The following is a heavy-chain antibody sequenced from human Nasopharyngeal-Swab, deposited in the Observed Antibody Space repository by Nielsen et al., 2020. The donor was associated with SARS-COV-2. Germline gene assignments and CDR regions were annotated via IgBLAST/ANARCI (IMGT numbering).Heavy chain of an antibody. CDR2: ITAGGGT. V-gene: IGHV3-23*01. J-gene: IGHJ4*02. D-gene: IGHD4-11*01. CDR3: AGDNYRH. Sequence: GESLQISCAASGFTFSNFAMSWVRQTPGKGLEWVSTITAGGGTDCADSVKGRFTISRDNSKNTLYLQMNSLRAEDTALYYCAGDNYRHWGQGTLVTVSS. CDR1: GFTFSNFA.